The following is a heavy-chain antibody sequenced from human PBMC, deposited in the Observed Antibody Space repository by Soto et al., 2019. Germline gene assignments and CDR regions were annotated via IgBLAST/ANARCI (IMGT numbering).Heavy chain of an antibody. J-gene: IGHJ5*02. CDR3: ARRRNLVVESNWFDP. Sequence: GASVKVSCKASGYTFTSYGISWVRQAPGQGLERMGWISAYNGNTNYAQKLQGRVTMTTDTSTSTAYMELRSLRSDDTAVYYCARRRNLVVESNWFDPWGQGTLVTVSS. CDR1: GYTFTSYG. D-gene: IGHD2-2*01. V-gene: IGHV1-18*01. CDR2: ISAYNGNT.